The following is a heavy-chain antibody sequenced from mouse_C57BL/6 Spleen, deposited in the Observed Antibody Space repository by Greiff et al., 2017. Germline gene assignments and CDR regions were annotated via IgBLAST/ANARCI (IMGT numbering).Heavy chain of an antibody. CDR1: GYTFTDYN. D-gene: IGHD1-1*01. J-gene: IGHJ2*01. CDR2: INPNNGGT. Sequence: EVKLQESGPELVKPGASVKIPCKASGYTFTDYNMDWVKQSHGKSLEWIGDINPNNGGTIYNQKFKGKATLTVDKSSSTAYMELRSLTSEDTAVYYCARTPITTVVAYYFDYWGQGTTLTVSS. V-gene: IGHV1-18*01. CDR3: ARTPITTVVAYYFDY.